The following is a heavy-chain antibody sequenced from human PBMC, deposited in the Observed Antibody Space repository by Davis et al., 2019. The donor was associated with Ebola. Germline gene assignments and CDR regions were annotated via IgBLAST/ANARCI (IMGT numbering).Heavy chain of an antibody. CDR2: IIPIFGTA. V-gene: IGHV1-69*06. Sequence: AASVKVSCKASGGTFSSYAISWVRQAPGQGLEWMGGIIPIFGTANYAQKFQGRITITADKSTSTAYMELSSLRSEDTAGYYRARSSGGWELLGAYYFDYWGQGTLVTVSS. CDR1: GGTFSSYA. J-gene: IGHJ4*02. D-gene: IGHD1-26*01. CDR3: ARSSGGWELLGAYYFDY.